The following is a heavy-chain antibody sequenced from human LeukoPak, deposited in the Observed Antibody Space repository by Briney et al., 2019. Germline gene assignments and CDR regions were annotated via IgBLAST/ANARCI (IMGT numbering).Heavy chain of an antibody. J-gene: IGHJ4*02. CDR1: GYSISSGYY. V-gene: IGHV4-38-2*02. CDR3: AREFYSDSRGPHY. CDR2: IYHSGST. D-gene: IGHD3-22*01. Sequence: SETLSLTCSVSGYSISSGYYWGWIRQPPGKGLEWIGSIYHSGSTYYNPSLKSRVTVSVDTSKNQFSLKLSSVTAADTAMYYCAREFYSDSRGPHYWGQGTLVTVSS.